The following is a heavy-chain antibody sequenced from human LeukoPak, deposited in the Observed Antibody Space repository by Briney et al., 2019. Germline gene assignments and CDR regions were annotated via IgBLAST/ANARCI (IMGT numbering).Heavy chain of an antibody. CDR2: ISGSGGST. CDR1: GFTFSSYA. Sequence: PGGSLRLSCAASGFTFSSYAMSWVRQAPGKGLEWVSAISGSGGSTYYADSVKGRFTISRDNAKNSLYLQMNSLRAEDTAVYYCALILTGYYNDAFDIWGQGTMVTVSS. D-gene: IGHD3-9*01. J-gene: IGHJ3*02. CDR3: ALILTGYYNDAFDI. V-gene: IGHV3-23*01.